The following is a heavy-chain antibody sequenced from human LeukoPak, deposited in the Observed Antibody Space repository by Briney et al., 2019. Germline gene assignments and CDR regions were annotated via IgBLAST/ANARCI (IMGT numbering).Heavy chain of an antibody. CDR3: ARGHCSSTSCYLNWFDP. D-gene: IGHD2-2*01. J-gene: IGHJ5*02. Sequence: ASVTVSFKASGYTFTSYYMHWVRQAPGQGLAWMGIINPSGGSTSYAQKFQGRVTMTRDTSTSTVYMELSSLRSEDTAVYYCARGHCSSTSCYLNWFDPGGQGTLVTVSS. V-gene: IGHV1-46*01. CDR1: GYTFTSYY. CDR2: INPSGGST.